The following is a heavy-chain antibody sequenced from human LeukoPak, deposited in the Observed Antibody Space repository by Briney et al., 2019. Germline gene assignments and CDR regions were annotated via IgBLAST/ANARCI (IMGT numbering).Heavy chain of an antibody. V-gene: IGHV1-69*05. D-gene: IGHD3-3*01. Sequence: ASVKVSCKASGGTFSSYAISWVRQAPGQGLEWMGGIIPIFGTANYAQKFQGRVTITTDESTSTAYMELSSLRSEDTAVYYCARDSGYYDFWSGHYTGRAFDYWGQGTLVTVSS. CDR2: IIPIFGTA. CDR1: GGTFSSYA. CDR3: ARDSGYYDFWSGHYTGRAFDY. J-gene: IGHJ4*02.